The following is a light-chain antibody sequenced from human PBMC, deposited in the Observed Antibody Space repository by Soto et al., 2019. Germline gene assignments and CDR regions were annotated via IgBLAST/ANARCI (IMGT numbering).Light chain of an antibody. Sequence: EKVMTQSPATLSVSPGERATLSCRASQSVRSNLAWYQQKPGQPPRLLIYDASTRATGIPSRFSGSGSGTEFTLTINSLQPEDFATYYCQQSFSPPYTFGQGTKLEIK. CDR1: QSVRSN. J-gene: IGKJ2*01. CDR2: DAS. CDR3: QQSFSPPYT. V-gene: IGKV3-15*01.